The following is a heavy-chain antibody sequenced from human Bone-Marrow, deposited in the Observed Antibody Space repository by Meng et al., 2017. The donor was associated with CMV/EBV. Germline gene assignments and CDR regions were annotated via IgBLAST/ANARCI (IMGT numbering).Heavy chain of an antibody. Sequence: SVKVSCKASGGTFSSYAISWVRQAPGQGLEWMGGIIPIFGTANYAQKFQGRVTITTDESTSTAYMELSSLRSEDTAVYYCARDRSFGEQLRPYHYGMDVWGQGTTVTVSS. CDR3: ARDRSFGEQLRPYHYGMDV. CDR1: GGTFSSYA. D-gene: IGHD6-6*01. CDR2: IIPIFGTA. J-gene: IGHJ6*02. V-gene: IGHV1-69*05.